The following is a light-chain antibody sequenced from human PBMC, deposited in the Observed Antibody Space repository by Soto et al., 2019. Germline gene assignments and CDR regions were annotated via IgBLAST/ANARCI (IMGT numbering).Light chain of an antibody. CDR3: QQVKSYPST. CDR1: QSISNW. V-gene: IGKV1-5*01. Sequence: DIQMTQSPSTLPASVGDRVTITCRASQSISNWLAWYQQKPGTAPKLLIYHASTLESGVPSGFGGSGFGTDFTLTISSLRAEDFATYFCQQVKSYPSTFGGGTKVDIK. J-gene: IGKJ4*01. CDR2: HAS.